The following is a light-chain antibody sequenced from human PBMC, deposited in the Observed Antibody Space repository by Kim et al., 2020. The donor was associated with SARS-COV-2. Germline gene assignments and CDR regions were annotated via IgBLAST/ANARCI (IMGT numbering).Light chain of an antibody. CDR1: SGSIASNY. V-gene: IGLV6-57*02. J-gene: IGLJ3*02. CDR2: EDN. Sequence: KTGTISCTGSSGSIASNYVQWYQQRPGSAPTTVIYEDNQRPSGVPDRFSGSIDSSSNSASLTISGLKTEDEADYYCQSYDSSNLWVFGGGTKLTVL. CDR3: QSYDSSNLWV.